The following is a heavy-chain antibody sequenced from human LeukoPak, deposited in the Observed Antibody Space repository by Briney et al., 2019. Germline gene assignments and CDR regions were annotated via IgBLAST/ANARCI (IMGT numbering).Heavy chain of an antibody. D-gene: IGHD1-26*01. Sequence: SETMSLTCTVSGGSISSYYWSWIRQPPGKGLEWIGYIYYSGSTNYNPSLKSRVTISVDTSKNQFSLKLSSVTAADTAVYYCARSPIGWELLSGGAFDIWGQGTMVTVSS. CDR3: ARSPIGWELLSGGAFDI. CDR2: IYYSGST. J-gene: IGHJ3*02. CDR1: GGSISSYY. V-gene: IGHV4-59*01.